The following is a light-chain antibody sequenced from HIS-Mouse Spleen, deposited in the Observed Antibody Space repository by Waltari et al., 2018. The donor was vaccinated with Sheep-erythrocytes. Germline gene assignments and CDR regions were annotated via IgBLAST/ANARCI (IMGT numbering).Light chain of an antibody. Sequence: SYELTQPPSVSVSPGQTARITCPGDALPKKSSYWYQPKSGQAPGLVIYEDSKRPSGIPERFSGSSSGTMATLTISGAQVEDEADYYCYSTDSSGNHRVFGTGTKVTVL. V-gene: IGLV3-10*01. J-gene: IGLJ1*01. CDR3: YSTDSSGNHRV. CDR2: EDS. CDR1: ALPKKS.